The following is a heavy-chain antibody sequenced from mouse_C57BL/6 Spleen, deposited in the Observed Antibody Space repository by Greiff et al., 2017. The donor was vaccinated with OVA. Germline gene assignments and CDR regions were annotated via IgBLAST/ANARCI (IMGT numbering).Heavy chain of an antibody. V-gene: IGHV1-69*01. CDR1: GYTFTSYW. CDR2: IDPSDSYT. CDR3: ARRRVKDAMDY. J-gene: IGHJ4*01. D-gene: IGHD2-2*01. Sequence: VKLQQPGAELVMPGASVKLSCKASGYTFTSYWMHWVKQRPGQGLEWIGEIDPSDSYTNYNQKFKGKSTLTVDKSSSTAYMQLSSLTSEDSAVYYCARRRVKDAMDYWGQGTSVTVSS.